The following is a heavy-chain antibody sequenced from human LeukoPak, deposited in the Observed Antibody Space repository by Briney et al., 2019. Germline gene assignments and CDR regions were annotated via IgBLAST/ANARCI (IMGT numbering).Heavy chain of an antibody. CDR3: ASGHPRYYYYDSSGYSVLDY. V-gene: IGHV1-69*13. D-gene: IGHD3-22*01. CDR1: GGTFSSYA. Sequence: ASVKVSCKASGGTFSSYAISWVRQAPGQGLEWMGGIIPIFGTANYAQKLQGRVTITADESTSTAYMELSSLRSEDTAVYYCASGHPRYYYYDSSGYSVLDYWGQGTLVTVSS. J-gene: IGHJ4*02. CDR2: IIPIFGTA.